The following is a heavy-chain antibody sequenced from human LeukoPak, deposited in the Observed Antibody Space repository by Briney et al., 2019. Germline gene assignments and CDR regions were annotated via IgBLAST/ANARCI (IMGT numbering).Heavy chain of an antibody. D-gene: IGHD1-14*01. Sequence: SETLSLTCTVSGGSISSTNYYWGWIREPPGKGLEWIGSIYYSGSTYYNPSLKSRVTFSVDTSKNLVSLRLNSVTAADTALYYCEGHRFQWPIYWFFDLWGRGTLVTVSS. J-gene: IGHJ2*01. V-gene: IGHV4-39*07. CDR3: EGHRFQWPIYWFFDL. CDR1: GGSISSTNYY. CDR2: IYYSGST.